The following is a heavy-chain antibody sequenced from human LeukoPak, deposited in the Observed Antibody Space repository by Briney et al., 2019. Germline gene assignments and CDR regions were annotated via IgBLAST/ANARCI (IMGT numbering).Heavy chain of an antibody. CDR3: ARVPRPYYYDGSGPFDY. Sequence: ASVKVSCKASHYTFSDYAITWVRQAPGQGLEWMGWISSYNGNTNRMYAQKFQGRVTMTTDTSTSTAYMELRSLRKEDTAMYFCARVPRPYYYDGSGPFDYRGQGTQVTVSS. J-gene: IGHJ4*02. D-gene: IGHD3-22*01. CDR2: ISSYNGNT. CDR1: HYTFSDYA. V-gene: IGHV1-18*04.